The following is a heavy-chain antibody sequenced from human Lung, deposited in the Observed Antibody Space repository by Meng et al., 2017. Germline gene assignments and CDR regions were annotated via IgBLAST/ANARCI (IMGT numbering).Heavy chain of an antibody. CDR3: VRRTYSSGWYFDY. CDR2: IIDSGST. V-gene: IGHV4-34*02. D-gene: IGHD6-19*01. CDR1: GGSFSGYY. J-gene: IGHJ4*02. Sequence: QLQQWGAGLVKPSESLSLTCTVYGGSFSGYYWSWIRQPPGKGLEWIGEIIDSGSTNYNPSLKSRVTISVDTSKNQFSLRVTSVTATDRAVYYCVRRTYSSGWYFDYWGQGTLVTVSS.